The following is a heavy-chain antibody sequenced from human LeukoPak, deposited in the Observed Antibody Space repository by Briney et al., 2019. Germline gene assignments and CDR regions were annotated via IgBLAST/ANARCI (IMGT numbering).Heavy chain of an antibody. J-gene: IGHJ6*02. CDR1: GFTFSSYW. CDR2: INSDGSST. Sequence: GGSLRLSCAASGFTFSSYWMHWVRQAPGKGLVWVSRINSDGSSTSYADSVKGRFTISRDNAKNTLYLQMNSLRAEDTAVYYCAKASHCSSTSCYSSYYYYGMDVWGQGTTVTVSS. CDR3: AKASHCSSTSCYSSYYYYGMDV. V-gene: IGHV3-74*01. D-gene: IGHD2-2*02.